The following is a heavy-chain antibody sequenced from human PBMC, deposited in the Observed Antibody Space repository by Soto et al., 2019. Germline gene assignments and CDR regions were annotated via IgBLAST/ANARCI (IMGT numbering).Heavy chain of an antibody. CDR1: GGSISSSSYY. CDR3: ARRAPKSPLEVVIMPTNWFDP. D-gene: IGHD3-3*01. V-gene: IGHV4-39*01. J-gene: IGHJ5*02. Sequence: PATLSLTCTVSGGSISSSSYYWGWIRQPPGKGLEWIGSIYYSGSTYYNPSLKSRVTISVDTSKNQFSLKLSSVTAADTAVYYCARRAPKSPLEVVIMPTNWFDPWGQGTLVTVSS. CDR2: IYYSGST.